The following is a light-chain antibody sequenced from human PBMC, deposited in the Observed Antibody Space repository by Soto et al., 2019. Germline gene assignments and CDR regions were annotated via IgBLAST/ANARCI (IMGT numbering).Light chain of an antibody. Sequence: DIQVTQSPSYLSASAGDRVTITCRASQSISNHLNWYQQKPGKAPNLLIYAASSLQSGVPSRFSGSGSGTDFTLTITSLQPEDFSTYYCQQSYIMSEGYTFGQGTKLEIK. CDR2: AAS. J-gene: IGKJ2*01. CDR3: QQSYIMSEGYT. CDR1: QSISNH. V-gene: IGKV1-39*01.